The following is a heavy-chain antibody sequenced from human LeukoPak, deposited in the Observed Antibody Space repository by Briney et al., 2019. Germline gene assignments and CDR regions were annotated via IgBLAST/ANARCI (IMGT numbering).Heavy chain of an antibody. CDR3: AKAGAQQWLRMHFDN. Sequence: GGSLRLSCAGSAFTFSNFAMNWVRQAPGRGLEWVLVISGSGDGTYYADSVKGRFTISRDNSKNTLYLQMKSLRAEDTAVYYCAKAGAQQWLRMHFDNWGQGTLVTVSS. CDR1: AFTFSNFA. CDR2: ISGSGDGT. V-gene: IGHV3-23*01. D-gene: IGHD5-18*01. J-gene: IGHJ4*02.